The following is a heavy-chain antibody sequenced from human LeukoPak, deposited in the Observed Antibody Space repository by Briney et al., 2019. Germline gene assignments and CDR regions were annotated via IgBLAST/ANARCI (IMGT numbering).Heavy chain of an antibody. D-gene: IGHD6-6*01. V-gene: IGHV4-34*01. CDR2: INHSGST. J-gene: IGHJ4*02. CDR3: ARYAARANYFDY. Sequence: PSETLSLTCAVYGGSFSGYYWSWIRQPPGKGLEWIGEINHSGSTNYNPSLKSRVTISVDTSKNQFSLKLSSVTAADTAVYYCARYAARANYFDYWGQGTLVTVSS. CDR1: GGSFSGYY.